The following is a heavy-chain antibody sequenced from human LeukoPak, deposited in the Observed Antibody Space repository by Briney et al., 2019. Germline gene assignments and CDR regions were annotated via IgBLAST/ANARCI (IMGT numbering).Heavy chain of an antibody. V-gene: IGHV5-51*01. CDR3: ARPNITSYYDSRGYDAFDV. D-gene: IGHD3-22*01. J-gene: IGHJ3*01. CDR2: IYPDDSDT. Sequence: GGSLQISCKGSGYKFNAYWIAWVRQMPGKGLEWKGIIYPDDSDTRYSPSFQGQVTISADKSVSIAYLQWSSLKASDTAMYYCARPNITSYYDSRGYDAFDVWGQGTMVIVSS. CDR1: GYKFNAYW.